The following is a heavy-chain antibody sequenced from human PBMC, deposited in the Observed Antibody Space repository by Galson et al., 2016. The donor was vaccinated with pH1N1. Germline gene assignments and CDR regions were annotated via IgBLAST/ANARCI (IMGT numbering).Heavy chain of an antibody. J-gene: IGHJ4*02. CDR2: IIPIFGTT. D-gene: IGHD3-10*01. CDR1: GGTFRKDA. CDR3: AIFAGTSPG. Sequence: SVKVSCKASGGTFRKDAVSWVRQAPGQGLEWMGGIIPIFGTTNYAHKFRGRVTMTTDESTTTVYMELSSLRFEDTAVYYCAIFAGTSPGWGQGTLVTVSS. V-gene: IGHV1-69*05.